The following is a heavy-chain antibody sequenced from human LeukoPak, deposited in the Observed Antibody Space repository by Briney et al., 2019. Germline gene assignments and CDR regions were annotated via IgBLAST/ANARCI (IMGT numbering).Heavy chain of an antibody. CDR2: IYHSGST. D-gene: IGHD6-6*01. J-gene: IGHJ4*02. CDR3: ARSSIAARGTPDY. Sequence: PSETLSLTCAVSGYSISSGYYWGWIRPPPGKGLEWIGSIYHSGSTYYNPSLKSRVTISVETSKNQFTLKLSSVTAADTAVYYCARSSIAARGTPDYWGQGTLVTVSS. V-gene: IGHV4-38-2*01. CDR1: GYSISSGYY.